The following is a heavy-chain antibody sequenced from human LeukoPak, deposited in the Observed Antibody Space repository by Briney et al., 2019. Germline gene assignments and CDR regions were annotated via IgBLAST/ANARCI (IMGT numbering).Heavy chain of an antibody. CDR2: IYPGDSDT. CDR3: ARHTSGSPWDAIDV. Sequence: GESLKISCKGSGYILTSHWIAWVRQVPGKGLEWMGIIYPGDSDTRYSPSFQGQVTISADKSINTAYLQWSSLKTSDTAMYYCARHTSGSPWDAIDVWGQGTKVTVSS. J-gene: IGHJ6*02. CDR1: GYILTSHW. V-gene: IGHV5-51*01. D-gene: IGHD2-15*01.